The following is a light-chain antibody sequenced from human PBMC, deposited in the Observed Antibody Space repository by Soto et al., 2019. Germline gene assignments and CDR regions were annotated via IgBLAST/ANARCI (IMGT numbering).Light chain of an antibody. J-gene: IGLJ3*02. CDR2: GVS. CDR1: ASDIGNYNY. CDR3: YSYSAYTTLWV. V-gene: IGLV2-14*01. Sequence: QSALTQPASVSGSPGQSITISCTGTASDIGNYNYVSWYQVHPGKAPKLLIYGVSNRPSGVSNRFSGSKSGNAASLTISGVQAEDEADYYCYSYSAYTTLWVFGGGTKLTVL.